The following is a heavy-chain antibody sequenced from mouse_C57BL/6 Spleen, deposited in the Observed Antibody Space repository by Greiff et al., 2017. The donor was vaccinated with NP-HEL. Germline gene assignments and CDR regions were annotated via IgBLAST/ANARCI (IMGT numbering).Heavy chain of an antibody. CDR2: IYPGSGNT. D-gene: IGHD1-2*01. CDR1: GYTFTDYY. J-gene: IGHJ4*01. V-gene: IGHV1-76*01. CDR3: AREGYGLYAMDY. Sequence: QVQLQQSGAELVRPGASVKLSCKASGYTFTDYYINWVKQRPGQGLEWIARIYPGSGNTYYNEKFKGKATLTAEKSSSTAYMQLSSLTSEDSAVYFCAREGYGLYAMDYWGQVTSVTVSS.